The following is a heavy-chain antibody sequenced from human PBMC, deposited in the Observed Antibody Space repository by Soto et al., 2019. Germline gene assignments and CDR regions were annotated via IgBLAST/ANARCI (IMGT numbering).Heavy chain of an antibody. J-gene: IGHJ4*02. Sequence: SETLSLTCAVSGGSITSGAYSWSWIRQPPGKVLEWLGYISQSGATYYNPSLERRVTISMDTSKNAFPLNLSSVTADDTAVYYCARASGRSLYCSGGSCYSYYFDYWGQGTLVTVSS. CDR3: ARASGRSLYCSGGSCYSYYFDY. D-gene: IGHD2-15*01. V-gene: IGHV4-30-2*01. CDR1: GGSITSGAYS. CDR2: ISQSGAT.